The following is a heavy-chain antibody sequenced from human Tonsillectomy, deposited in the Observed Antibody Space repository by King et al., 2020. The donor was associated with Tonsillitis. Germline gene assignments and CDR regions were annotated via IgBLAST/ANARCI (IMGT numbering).Heavy chain of an antibody. V-gene: IGHV5-51*01. Sequence: VQLVESEAEVKKPGESLKISCKGSGYSFTNYWIGWVRQMPGKGLEWMAIIYPGDSDTRYSPSFQGQVTISADKSISTAYLQWSSLKASDTAMYYCATRAPKGYYSSGSSIDGGYYFDYWGQGTLVTVSS. CDR2: IYPGDSDT. J-gene: IGHJ4*02. CDR1: GYSFTNYW. D-gene: IGHD3-10*01. CDR3: ATRAPKGYYSSGSSIDGGYYFDY.